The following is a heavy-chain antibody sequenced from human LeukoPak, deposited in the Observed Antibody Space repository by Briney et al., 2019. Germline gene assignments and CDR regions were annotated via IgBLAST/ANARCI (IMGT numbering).Heavy chain of an antibody. V-gene: IGHV1-69*13. J-gene: IGHJ6*03. Sequence: VASVKVSCKASGGTFSKNAFNWVRQAPGQPLEWVGGIIPIFGTPNYAQTFQGRVTITADESTRTAYMELSSLRLDDTAIYYCARGNHDGEYVVSGYYFYMDVWGKGTAVTVSS. CDR1: GGTFSKNA. CDR3: ARGNHDGEYVVSGYYFYMDV. D-gene: IGHD4-17*01. CDR2: IIPIFGTP.